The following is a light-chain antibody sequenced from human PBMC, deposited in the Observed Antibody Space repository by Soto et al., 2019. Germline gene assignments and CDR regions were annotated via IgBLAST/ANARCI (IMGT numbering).Light chain of an antibody. CDR2: GAS. V-gene: IGKV3-20*01. CDR3: QQYGSSLWT. CDR1: QSVSSSY. J-gene: IGKJ1*01. Sequence: ESVLRQSPGTMSLSPGERGTLSCRASQSVSSSYLAWYQQKPGQAPRLLIYGASSRATGIPDRFSGSGSGTDFTLTISRLEPEDFAVYYCQQYGSSLWTFGQGTKVEIK.